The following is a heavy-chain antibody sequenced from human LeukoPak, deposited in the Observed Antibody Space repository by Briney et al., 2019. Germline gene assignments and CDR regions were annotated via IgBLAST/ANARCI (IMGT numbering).Heavy chain of an antibody. J-gene: IGHJ4*02. CDR3: ARHELSPNYFDY. CDR1: GGSISSSSYY. D-gene: IGHD3-16*02. Sequence: SETLSLTCTVSGGSISSSSYYWGWIRQPPGKGLGWIGSIYYSGSTYYNPSLKSRVTISVDTSKNQFSLKLSSVTAADTAVYYCARHELSPNYFDYWGQGTLVTVSS. V-gene: IGHV4-39*01. CDR2: IYYSGST.